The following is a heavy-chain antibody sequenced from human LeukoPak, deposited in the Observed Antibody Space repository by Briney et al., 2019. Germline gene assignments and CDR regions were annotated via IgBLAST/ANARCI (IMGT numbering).Heavy chain of an antibody. CDR2: ISYDGSSK. CDR3: AKVRWELPNWFDP. J-gene: IGHJ5*02. Sequence: GGSLRLSCAASGFTFSGYGMHWVRQAPGRGLEWLAIISYDGSSKNYADSVKGRFTISRDNSKNTVYLQMNGLRPEDTAVYYCAKVRWELPNWFDPWGQGTLVTVSS. V-gene: IGHV3-30*18. D-gene: IGHD1-26*01. CDR1: GFTFSGYG.